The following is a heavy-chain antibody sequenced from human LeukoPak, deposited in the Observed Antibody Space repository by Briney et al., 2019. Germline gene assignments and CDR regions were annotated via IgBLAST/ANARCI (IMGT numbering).Heavy chain of an antibody. CDR3: ARWNEGGETRGYYFDY. V-gene: IGHV4-59*08. Sequence: QLQESGPRMVKPSETLSLTCSVSGDAISGYYWSWIRQSPGQGLEWIGYVYYSGSTNYNPSLKSRAAISIDTSKNQFSLNLTSVTAADTAVYYCARWNEGGETRGYYFDYWGQGTLVTVSS. D-gene: IGHD3-16*01. CDR2: VYYSGST. CDR1: GDAISGYY. J-gene: IGHJ4*02.